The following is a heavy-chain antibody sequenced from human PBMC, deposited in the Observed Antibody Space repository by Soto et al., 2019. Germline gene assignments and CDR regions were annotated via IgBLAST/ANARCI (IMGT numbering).Heavy chain of an antibody. J-gene: IGHJ4*02. Sequence: SETLSLTCDVSGGSISGSSYYWGWIRQPPGKGLEWIGSMYYSGGTHYNPSLKSRLTISVDRSKNQFTLQLTSVTVADTAVYYCATSYGNACYTYWGQGTQVTVS. CDR3: ATSYGNACYTY. D-gene: IGHD2-15*01. CDR1: GGSISGSSYY. CDR2: MYYSGGT. V-gene: IGHV4-39*06.